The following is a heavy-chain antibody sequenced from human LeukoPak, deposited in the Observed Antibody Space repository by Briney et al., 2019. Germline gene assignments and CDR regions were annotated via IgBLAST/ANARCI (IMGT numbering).Heavy chain of an antibody. D-gene: IGHD2-21*01. Sequence: WIRQPPGKGLEWIGSIYYSGNTYYNASLKSQVSISIDTSKNQFSLKLSSVTAADTAVYYCAREVASLDYWGQGTLVTVSS. CDR3: AREVASLDY. J-gene: IGHJ4*02. V-gene: IGHV4-39*07. CDR2: IYYSGNT.